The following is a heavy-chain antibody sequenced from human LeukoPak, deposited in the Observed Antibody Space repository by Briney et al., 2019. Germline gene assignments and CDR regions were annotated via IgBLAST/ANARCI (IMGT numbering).Heavy chain of an antibody. CDR2: ISYDGSNK. Sequence: PGRAVRLSCAASGFTFSSYAMHWVRQAPGKGLEWVAVISYDGSNKYYADSVKGRFTISRDNSKNTLYLQMNSLTAEDTAVYYFAVARIRGVIGEDYWGQGTLVTVSS. CDR1: GFTFSSYA. D-gene: IGHD3-10*01. J-gene: IGHJ4*02. V-gene: IGHV3-30-3*01. CDR3: AVARIRGVIGEDY.